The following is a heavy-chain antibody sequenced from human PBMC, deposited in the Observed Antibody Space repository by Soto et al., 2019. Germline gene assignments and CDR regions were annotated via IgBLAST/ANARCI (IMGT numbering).Heavy chain of an antibody. J-gene: IGHJ3*02. CDR3: AKDFYGIALPHDAFDI. D-gene: IGHD6-13*01. CDR2: ISGSGGST. V-gene: IGHV3-23*01. Sequence: GGSLRLSCAASGFTFSSYAMSWVRQAPGKGLEWVSAISGSGGSTYYADSVKGRFTISRDNSKNTLYLQMNSLRAEDTAVYYRAKDFYGIALPHDAFDIWGQGTMVTVSS. CDR1: GFTFSSYA.